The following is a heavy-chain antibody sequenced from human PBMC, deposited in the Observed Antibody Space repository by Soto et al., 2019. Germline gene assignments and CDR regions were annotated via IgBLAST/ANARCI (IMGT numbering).Heavy chain of an antibody. CDR3: TTDEWE. J-gene: IGHJ4*02. CDR1: GFSFSGGW. CDR2: IKSKKDGGTT. V-gene: IGHV3-15*05. D-gene: IGHD1-26*01. Sequence: EVQLVESGGGLVKPGGSLTLSCAASGFSFSGGWMSWVRQAAGKGLEWVGRIKSKKDGGTTDYAAPVTGGFTSSRYDSKNTLYLQTNSLNIEDTAVYYCTTDEWEWGQGTLVTVSS.